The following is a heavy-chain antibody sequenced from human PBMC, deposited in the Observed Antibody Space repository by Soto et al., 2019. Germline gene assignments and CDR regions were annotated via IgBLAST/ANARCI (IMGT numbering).Heavy chain of an antibody. CDR3: ARDPQRGAYYGNYDYGLDV. V-gene: IGHV3-48*03. CDR1: GGSLSGATYS. J-gene: IGHJ6*02. CDR2: ISGRGSTM. Sequence: LSLTCGVSGGSLSGATYSWNWVRQAPGKGLEWVSYISGRGSTMTYADSVKGRFTISRDNAKNSLYLQMNSLRAEGTAVYFCARDPQRGAYYGNYDYGLDVWGQGTTVTVSS. D-gene: IGHD4-17*01.